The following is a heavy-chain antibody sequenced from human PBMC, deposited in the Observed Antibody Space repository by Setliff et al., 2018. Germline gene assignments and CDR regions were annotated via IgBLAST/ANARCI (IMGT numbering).Heavy chain of an antibody. J-gene: IGHJ5*02. CDR1: GGSIDSHY. Sequence: SETLSLTCSVSGGSIDSHYWSWIRQPPGKGLEWIGSIYYSGNTDYNPSLKSRVTISLDTSRNQFSLNLTSVTAADTAVYYCAVDHVTNIAESGYGYTRIDPWGQGIPVTVSS. D-gene: IGHD6-19*01. CDR3: AVDHVTNIAESGYGYTRIDP. CDR2: IYYSGNT. V-gene: IGHV4-59*08.